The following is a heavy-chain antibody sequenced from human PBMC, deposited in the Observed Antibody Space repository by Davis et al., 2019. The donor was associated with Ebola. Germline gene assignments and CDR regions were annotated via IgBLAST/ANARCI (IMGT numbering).Heavy chain of an antibody. CDR3: AKVTYSGSYLDY. D-gene: IGHD1-26*01. Sequence: GESLKISCAASGFTFSSYAMSWVRQAPGKGLEWVSAISGSGGSTYYADSVKGRFTISRDNSKNTLYLQMNSLRAEDTAVYYCAKVTYSGSYLDYWGQGTLVTVSS. J-gene: IGHJ4*02. CDR1: GFTFSSYA. V-gene: IGHV3-23*01. CDR2: ISGSGGST.